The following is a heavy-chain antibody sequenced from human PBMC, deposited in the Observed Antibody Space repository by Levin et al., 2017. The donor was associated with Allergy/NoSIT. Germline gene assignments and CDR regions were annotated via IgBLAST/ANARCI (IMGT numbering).Heavy chain of an antibody. D-gene: IGHD3-16*01. CDR1: GDTFGSYV. J-gene: IGHJ4*02. CDR2: ISPLFGTT. CDR3: ASPLFGGLTSGDGF. V-gene: IGHV1-69*13. Sequence: SVKVSCKPSGDTFGSYVISWVRQAPGQGLEWLGGISPLFGTTTYAQKFQGRVTLTADESTRTVYMDLSSLRSEDTAVYYCASPLFGGLTSGDGFWGQGTLVTVSS.